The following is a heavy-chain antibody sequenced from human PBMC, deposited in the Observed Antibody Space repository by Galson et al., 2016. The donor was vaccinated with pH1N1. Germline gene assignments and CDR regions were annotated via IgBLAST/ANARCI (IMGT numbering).Heavy chain of an antibody. J-gene: IGHJ6*02. V-gene: IGHV1-69*13. D-gene: IGHD2-21*02. CDR1: GGTFSTSS. Sequence: SVKVSCKASGGTFSTSSISWVRQAPGKGLEWMGGIIPIFDTTNYAQEFQGRVTITAYESTSAVYMELRSMSSEDTAVYYCATKTPTNRDCNCSEYDMDVWGQGTTVTVSS. CDR2: IIPIFDTT. CDR3: ATKTPTNRDCNCSEYDMDV.